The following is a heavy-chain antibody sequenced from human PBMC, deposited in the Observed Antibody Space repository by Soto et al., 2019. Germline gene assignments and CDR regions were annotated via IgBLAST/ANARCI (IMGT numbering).Heavy chain of an antibody. CDR1: GFTFSSYG. Sequence: QVQLVESGGGVVQPGRSLRLSCAASGFTFSSYGMHWVRQAPGKGLEWVAVIWYDGSNKYYADSVKGRFTISRDHSKNTLYLQMKSLRAEDTAVYSCARDLGSGWYGGAFDIWGQGTMVTVSS. D-gene: IGHD6-19*01. J-gene: IGHJ3*02. V-gene: IGHV3-33*01. CDR3: ARDLGSGWYGGAFDI. CDR2: IWYDGSNK.